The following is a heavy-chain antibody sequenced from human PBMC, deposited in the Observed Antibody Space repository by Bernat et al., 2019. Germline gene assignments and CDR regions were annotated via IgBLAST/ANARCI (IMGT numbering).Heavy chain of an antibody. CDR3: ARDLTIFGVVIINYYYYMDV. Sequence: EVQLLESGGGLVQPGGSLRLSCAASGFTFSSYAMTWVRQAPGKGLEWVSGIGASGGSTYYADSVKGRFTISRDNAKNSLYLQMNSLRAEDTAVYYCARDLTIFGVVIINYYYYMDVWGKGTTVTVSS. CDR1: GFTFSSYA. J-gene: IGHJ6*03. D-gene: IGHD3-3*01. V-gene: IGHV3-23*01. CDR2: IGASGGST.